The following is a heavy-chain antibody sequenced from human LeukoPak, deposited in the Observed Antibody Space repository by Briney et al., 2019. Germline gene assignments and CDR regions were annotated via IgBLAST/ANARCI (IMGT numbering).Heavy chain of an antibody. D-gene: IGHD6-13*01. CDR3: ARDLDKQQLVD. Sequence: SETLSLTCTVSGGSISSSSYYWGWIRQPPWKGLEWIGSIYYSGSTYYNPSLKSRVTISVDTSKNQFSLKLSSVTAADTAVYYCARDLDKQQLVDWGQGTLVTVSS. V-gene: IGHV4-39*07. J-gene: IGHJ4*02. CDR1: GGSISSSSYY. CDR2: IYYSGST.